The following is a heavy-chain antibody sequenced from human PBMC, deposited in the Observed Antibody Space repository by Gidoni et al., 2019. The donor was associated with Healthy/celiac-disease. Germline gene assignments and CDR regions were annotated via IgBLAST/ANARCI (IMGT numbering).Heavy chain of an antibody. CDR1: GGSISSYY. CDR2: IYYSGST. Sequence: QVQLQESGPGLVKPSETLSLTCTVSGGSISSYYWSWIRQPPGKGLEWIGYIYYSGSTNYNPSLKSRVTISVDTSKNQFSLKLSSVTAADTAGYYCARRRSFDYWGQGTLVTVSS. V-gene: IGHV4-59*01. J-gene: IGHJ4*02. CDR3: ARRRSFDY.